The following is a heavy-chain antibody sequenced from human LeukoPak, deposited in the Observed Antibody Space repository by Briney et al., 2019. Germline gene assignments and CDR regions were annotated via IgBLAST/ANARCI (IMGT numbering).Heavy chain of an antibody. D-gene: IGHD5-24*01. Sequence: GGSLRLSCAASGFTFSSYSMNWVRQAPGKGLEWVSSISSSSSYIYYADSVKGRFTISRDNAKNSLYLQMNSLRAEDTAVYYCAKDHMRDGYNYGYWYFDLWGRDTLVTVSS. V-gene: IGHV3-21*04. CDR2: ISSSSSYI. J-gene: IGHJ2*01. CDR3: AKDHMRDGYNYGYWYFDL. CDR1: GFTFSSYS.